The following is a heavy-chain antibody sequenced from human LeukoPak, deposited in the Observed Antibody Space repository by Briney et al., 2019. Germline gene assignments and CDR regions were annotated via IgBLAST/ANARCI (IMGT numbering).Heavy chain of an antibody. V-gene: IGHV4-34*01. J-gene: IGHJ5*02. CDR2: INHSGST. D-gene: IGHD2-15*01. CDR3: ARFSQNCSGGSCYSGVNWFDP. Sequence: PSETLSLTCAVYGGSFSGYYWSWIRQPPGKGRGGIGEINHSGSTNYNPSLKSRVTISVDTSKNQFSLKLSSVTAADTAVYYCARFSQNCSGGSCYSGVNWFDPWGQGTLVTVSS. CDR1: GGSFSGYY.